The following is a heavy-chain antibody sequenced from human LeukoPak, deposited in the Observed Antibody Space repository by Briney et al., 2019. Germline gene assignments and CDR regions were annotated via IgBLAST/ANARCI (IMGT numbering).Heavy chain of an antibody. Sequence: ASVTVSCKASGYTFTSYGISWVRQAPGQGLEWMGWISAYNGNTNYAQKLQGRVTMTTDTSTSTAYMELRSLRSDDTAVYYCARVLGPVVPAALFDYWGQGTLVTVSS. CDR1: GYTFTSYG. D-gene: IGHD2-2*01. CDR3: ARVLGPVVPAALFDY. V-gene: IGHV1-18*01. J-gene: IGHJ4*02. CDR2: ISAYNGNT.